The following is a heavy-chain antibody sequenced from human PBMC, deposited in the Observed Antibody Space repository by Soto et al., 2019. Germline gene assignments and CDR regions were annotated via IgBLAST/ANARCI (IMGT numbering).Heavy chain of an antibody. D-gene: IGHD3-3*01. J-gene: IGHJ4*02. CDR1: GYTFINYG. Sequence: QVQLVQSGGEVKKPGASVKVSCKASGYTFINYGITWVRQAPGQGLEWMGWISANTGNTNSAQKRQGRVTMTTDTSASTADMEQRSLRSDDTAVYYCARGPHYHLSECPSWSTADWGQGTLVTVSS. CDR3: ARGPHYHLSECPSWSTAD. V-gene: IGHV1-18*04. CDR2: ISANTGNT.